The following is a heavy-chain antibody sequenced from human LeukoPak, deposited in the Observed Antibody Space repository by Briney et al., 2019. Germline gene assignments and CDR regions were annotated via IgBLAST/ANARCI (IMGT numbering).Heavy chain of an antibody. CDR1: GFTFSSYG. V-gene: IGHV3-30*02. CDR2: IRYDGSNK. J-gene: IGHJ5*02. D-gene: IGHD3-10*01. Sequence: GGSLRLSCAASGFTFSSYGMHWVRQAPGKGLEWVAFIRYDGSNKYYADSVKGRFTISRDNSKNTLYLQMNSLRAEDTAVYYCENGDDYYGSGANWFDPWGQGTLVSVSS. CDR3: ENGDDYYGSGANWFDP.